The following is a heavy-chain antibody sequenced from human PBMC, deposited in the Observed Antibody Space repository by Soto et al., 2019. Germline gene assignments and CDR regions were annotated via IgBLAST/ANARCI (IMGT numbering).Heavy chain of an antibody. D-gene: IGHD2-8*01. CDR3: AKNGQPPYYYYGLDV. V-gene: IGHV1-18*01. CDR2: ISGYNGDT. J-gene: IGHJ6*02. Sequence: ASVKASCKASGYTFTRYGISWVRQAPGQGLEWMGWISGYNGDTNYAQKFQGRVSMTIDTSTTTAYMELRSLTSDDTAVYYCAKNGQPPYYYYGLDVWGQGTKVTVS. CDR1: GYTFTRYG.